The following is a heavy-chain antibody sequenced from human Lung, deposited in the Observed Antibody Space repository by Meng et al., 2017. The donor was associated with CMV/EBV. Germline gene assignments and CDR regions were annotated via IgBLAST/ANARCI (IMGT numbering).Heavy chain of an antibody. CDR3: ARDNNWGPDY. V-gene: IGHV1-2*02. J-gene: IGHJ4*02. CDR1: GYTFTAHY. Sequence: ASVKVSCKASGYTFTAHYFHWGRQAPGQGLEWMGWIQPHRGDTNYAQQFQGRVNLTRDTSINTGYMELTRLTSDDTAVYYCARDNNWGPDYWGQGTLVTVSS. D-gene: IGHD7-27*01. CDR2: IQPHRGDT.